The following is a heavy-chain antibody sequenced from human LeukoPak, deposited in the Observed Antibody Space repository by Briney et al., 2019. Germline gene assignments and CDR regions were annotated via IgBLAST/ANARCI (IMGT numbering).Heavy chain of an antibody. J-gene: IGHJ6*04. V-gene: IGHV4-59*01. CDR2: IYYSGTT. Sequence: SETLSLTCTVSSGSTNSFYWSWIRQPPGGGLEGIGYIYYSGTTNYNPSLKSRVTISIDTSKNQFSLKLSSVTAADTAVYYCARLARLSLIRGVTGYHSLDVWGKGTKVTVSS. CDR3: ARLARLSLIRGVTGYHSLDV. CDR1: SGSTNSFY. D-gene: IGHD3-10*01.